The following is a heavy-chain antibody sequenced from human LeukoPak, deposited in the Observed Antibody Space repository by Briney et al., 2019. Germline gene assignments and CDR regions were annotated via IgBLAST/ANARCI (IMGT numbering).Heavy chain of an antibody. V-gene: IGHV3-30*02. CDR3: ATRSRDNTMVRGVISYYYGMDV. J-gene: IGHJ6*02. CDR2: IRYDGSNK. Sequence: PGGSLRLSCAASGFTFSRYGMHWVRQAPGKGLEWVAFIRYDGSNKYYADSVKGRFTISRDNSKNTLYLQMNSLRAEDTAVYYCATRSRDNTMVRGVISYYYGMDVWGQGTTVTVSS. D-gene: IGHD3-10*01. CDR1: GFTFSRYG.